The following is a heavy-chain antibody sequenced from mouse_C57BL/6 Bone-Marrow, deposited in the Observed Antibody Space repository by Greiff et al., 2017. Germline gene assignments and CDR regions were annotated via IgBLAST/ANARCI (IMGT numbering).Heavy chain of an antibody. CDR1: GYTFTSYW. CDR2: IDPSDSYT. CDR3: ARRDDTY. J-gene: IGHJ3*01. V-gene: IGHV1-50*01. Sequence: QVQLQQPGAELVKPGASVKLSCKASGYTFTSYWMQWVKQRPGQGLEWIGEIDPSDSYTNYNQKFKGKATLTVDTYSSTAYMQISSLTSEDYAVYYCARRDDTYWGKGTLVTV.